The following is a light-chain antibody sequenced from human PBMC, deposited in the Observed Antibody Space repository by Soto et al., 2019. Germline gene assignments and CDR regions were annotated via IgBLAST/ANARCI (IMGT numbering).Light chain of an antibody. Sequence: EIVVTPAPPPPSVSPGEKAALSRTASQSIRSNLAWYQQKPGQAPRLLIYGASTRATGIPTRFSGSGSGTEFTLTISSLQSEDFAVYYCQQYNNWPAITFGQGTRLEIK. J-gene: IGKJ5*01. CDR1: QSIRSN. CDR2: GAS. CDR3: QQYNNWPAIT. V-gene: IGKV3D-15*01.